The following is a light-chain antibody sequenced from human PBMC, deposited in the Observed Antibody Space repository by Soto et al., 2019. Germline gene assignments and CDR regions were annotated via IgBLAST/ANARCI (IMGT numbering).Light chain of an antibody. J-gene: IGKJ1*01. CDR3: HQTYGTPWT. V-gene: IGKV1-39*01. Sequence: DIQMTQSPSFLSASAGVRINITCRARQRIYNYLNWYQQRLGEAPKVKIYDASSLEGGVTSRFGGSGSGTDFTLTISSLQPEDFATYYCHQTYGTPWTFGQGTKVDIK. CDR1: QRIYNY. CDR2: DAS.